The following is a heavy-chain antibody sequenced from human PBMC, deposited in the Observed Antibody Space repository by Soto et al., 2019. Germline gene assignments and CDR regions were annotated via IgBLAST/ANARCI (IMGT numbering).Heavy chain of an antibody. D-gene: IGHD6-19*01. J-gene: IGHJ4*02. CDR2: ISGSGGST. Sequence: GSLRLSCAASGFTFSSYAMSWVRQAPGKGLEWVPTISGSGGSTYYADSVKGRFTISRDNSKNTLYLQMDSLRADDTAVYYCVRLGGADSSGWFLAAYFDYWGQGALVTVSS. V-gene: IGHV3-23*01. CDR1: GFTFSSYA. CDR3: VRLGGADSSGWFLAAYFDY.